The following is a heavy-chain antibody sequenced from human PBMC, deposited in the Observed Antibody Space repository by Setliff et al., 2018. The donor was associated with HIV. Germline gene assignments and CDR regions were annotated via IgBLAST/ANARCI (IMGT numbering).Heavy chain of an antibody. V-gene: IGHV4-38-2*02. J-gene: IGHJ4*02. CDR1: NYSITSGYY. D-gene: IGHD6-19*01. Sequence: PSETLSLTCTVSNYSITSGYYWGWIRQSPGKGLEWIASIYRSGNTYYNPSLKSRVTISVDTSKNQSSLRLTSMTAADTAVYYCARAVAGSPYFFDYWGQGTLVTVSS. CDR2: IYRSGNT. CDR3: ARAVAGSPYFFDY.